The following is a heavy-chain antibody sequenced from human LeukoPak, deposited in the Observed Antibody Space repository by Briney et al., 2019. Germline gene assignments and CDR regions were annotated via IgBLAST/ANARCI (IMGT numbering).Heavy chain of an antibody. CDR2: ISGSGGST. CDR1: GFTFSSYA. CDR3: ARDSSTYAGPPDY. J-gene: IGHJ4*02. Sequence: PGGSLRLSCAASGFTFSSYATSWVRQAPGKGLEWVSAISGSGGSTYYADSVKGRFTISRDNAKNSLFLQMNSLRAEDTAVYYCARDSSTYAGPPDYWGQGTLVTVSS. V-gene: IGHV3-23*01. D-gene: IGHD2/OR15-2a*01.